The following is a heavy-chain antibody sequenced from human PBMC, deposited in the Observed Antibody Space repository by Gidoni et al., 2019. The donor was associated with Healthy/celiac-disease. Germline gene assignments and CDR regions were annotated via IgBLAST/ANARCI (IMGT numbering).Heavy chain of an antibody. J-gene: IGHJ4*02. Sequence: VQLQQWVAGLLKPSETLSLTCAVYGGSFSGYYWSWFRQPPGKGLEWIGEINHSGSTNYNPSLKSRVTISVDTSKNQFSRKLGSVTAADTAVYYCARGISSYWGQGTLVTVSS. D-gene: IGHD2-2*01. V-gene: IGHV4-34*01. CDR1: GGSFSGYY. CDR3: ARGISSY. CDR2: INHSGST.